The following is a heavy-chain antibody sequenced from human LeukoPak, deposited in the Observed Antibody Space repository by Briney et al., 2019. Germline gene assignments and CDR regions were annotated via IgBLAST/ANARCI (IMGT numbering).Heavy chain of an antibody. CDR1: GGSFSGYY. V-gene: IGHV4-34*01. CDR3: ARVFTVTRLLDY. J-gene: IGHJ4*02. Sequence: SETLSLTCAVYGGSFSGYYWSWIRQPPGKGLEWIGEINHSGSTNYNPSLKSRVTISVDTSKNQFSLKLSSVTAADTAVYYCARVFTVTRLLDYWGQGTLVTVSS. D-gene: IGHD4-17*01. CDR2: INHSGST.